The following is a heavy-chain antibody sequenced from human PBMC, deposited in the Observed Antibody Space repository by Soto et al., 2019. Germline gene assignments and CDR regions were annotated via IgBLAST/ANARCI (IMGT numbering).Heavy chain of an antibody. CDR3: ARGNSSCRRFDP. V-gene: IGHV4-34*01. Sequence: SETLSLTCAVYGGSFSGYYWSWIRQPPGKGLEWIGEINHSGSTNYNPSLKSRVTISVDTSKNQFSLKLSSVTAADTAVYYCARGNSSCRRFDPWGQGTLVTVSS. D-gene: IGHD1-1*01. CDR2: INHSGST. CDR1: GGSFSGYY. J-gene: IGHJ5*02.